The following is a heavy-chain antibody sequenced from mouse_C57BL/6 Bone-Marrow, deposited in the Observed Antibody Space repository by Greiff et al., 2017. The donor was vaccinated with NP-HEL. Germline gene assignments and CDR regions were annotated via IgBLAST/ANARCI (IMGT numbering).Heavy chain of an antibody. V-gene: IGHV5-12*01. D-gene: IGHD1-1*01. J-gene: IGHJ3*01. Sequence: EVQRVESGGGLVQPGGSLKLSCAASGFTFSDYYMYWVRQTPEKRLEWVAYISNGGGSTYYPDTVKGRFTISRDNAKNTLYLQMSRLKSEDTAMYYCARAYGSSGAYWGQGTLVTVSA. CDR1: GFTFSDYY. CDR3: ARAYGSSGAY. CDR2: ISNGGGST.